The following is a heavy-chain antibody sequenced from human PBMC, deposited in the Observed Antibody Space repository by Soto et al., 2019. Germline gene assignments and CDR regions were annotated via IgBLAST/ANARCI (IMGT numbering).Heavy chain of an antibody. CDR3: AKDHRSLGSSSCDY. J-gene: IGHJ4*02. Sequence: GGSLRLSCAASGFTFSSYAMSWVRQAPGKGLEWVSAISGSGGSTYYADSVKGRFTISRDNSKNTLYLQMNSLRAEGTAVYYCAKDHRSLGSSSCDYWGQGTLVTVSS. CDR1: GFTFSSYA. CDR2: ISGSGGST. D-gene: IGHD6-6*01. V-gene: IGHV3-23*01.